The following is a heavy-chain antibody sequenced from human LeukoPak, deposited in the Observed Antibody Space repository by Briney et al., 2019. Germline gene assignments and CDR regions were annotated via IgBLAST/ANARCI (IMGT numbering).Heavy chain of an antibody. CDR1: GFTFDDYG. D-gene: IGHD4-17*01. J-gene: IGHJ6*03. Sequence: GGSLRLSCAASGFTFDDYGMSWVRQAPGKGLEWVSGINWNGGSTGYADSVKGRFTISRDNTKNSLYLQMNSLRAEDTALYYCARLQTTVTTFYYYYMDVWGKGTTVTVSS. CDR2: INWNGGST. CDR3: ARLQTTVTTFYYYYMDV. V-gene: IGHV3-20*04.